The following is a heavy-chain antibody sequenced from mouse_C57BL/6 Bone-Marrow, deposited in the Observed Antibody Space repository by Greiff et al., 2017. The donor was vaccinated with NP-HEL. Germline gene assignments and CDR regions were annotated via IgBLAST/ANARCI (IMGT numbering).Heavy chain of an antibody. CDR2: IDPSDSYT. CDR1: GYTFTSYW. J-gene: IGHJ3*01. CDR3: ARAPLYDGYRFAY. D-gene: IGHD2-3*01. V-gene: IGHV1-69*01. Sequence: QVQLKQPGAELVMPGASVKLSCKASGYTFTSYWMHWVKQRPGQGLEWIGEIDPSDSYTNYNQKFKGKSTLTVDKSSSTAYMQLSSLTSEDSAVYYCARAPLYDGYRFAYWGQGTLVTVSA.